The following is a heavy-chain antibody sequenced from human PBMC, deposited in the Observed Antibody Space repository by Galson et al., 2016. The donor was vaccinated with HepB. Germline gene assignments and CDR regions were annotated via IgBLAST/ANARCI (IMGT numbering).Heavy chain of an antibody. CDR3: AKDLDPGTVVTPTGVGYYCYGLDV. CDR1: GFTFSSYC. V-gene: IGHV3-30*18. Sequence: SLRLSCAASGFTFSSYCMHWVRQAPGKGLEWVAVISYDGGKKYYSDSVKGRFTISRDNSKNTLSLQMTSLRGDDSALYYCAKDLDPGTVVTPTGVGYYCYGLDVWGQGTTVTVSS. D-gene: IGHD2-2*01. J-gene: IGHJ6*02. CDR2: ISYDGGKK.